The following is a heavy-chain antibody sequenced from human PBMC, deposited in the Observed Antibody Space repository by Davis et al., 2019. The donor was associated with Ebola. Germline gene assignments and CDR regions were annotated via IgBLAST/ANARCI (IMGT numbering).Heavy chain of an antibody. D-gene: IGHD6-13*01. Sequence: PGGSLRLSCAASGFTLSTYAMSWVRQAPGKGLEWVSALSDTAGNTYYADSVKGRFTISRDNSKNSLYLQMNNLRVEDTAVYYCARDLNQGIADYWGQGTLVTVSS. CDR2: LSDTAGNT. V-gene: IGHV3-23*01. CDR3: ARDLNQGIADY. CDR1: GFTLSTYA. J-gene: IGHJ4*02.